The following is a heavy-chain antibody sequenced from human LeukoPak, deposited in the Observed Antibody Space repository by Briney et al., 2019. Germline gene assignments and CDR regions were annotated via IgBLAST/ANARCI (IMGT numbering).Heavy chain of an antibody. CDR2: IYYSGST. D-gene: IGHD3-10*01. CDR1: GGSISSSSYY. CDR3: GKTRRSMVRGVTRGWFDP. Sequence: PSETLSLTCTVSGGSISSSSYYWGWIRQPPGKGLEWIGSIYYSGSTYYNPSLKSRVTISVDTSKKQFSLKLSSVTAADTAVYYCGKTRRSMVRGVTRGWFDPWGQGTLVTVSS. J-gene: IGHJ5*02. V-gene: IGHV4-39*01.